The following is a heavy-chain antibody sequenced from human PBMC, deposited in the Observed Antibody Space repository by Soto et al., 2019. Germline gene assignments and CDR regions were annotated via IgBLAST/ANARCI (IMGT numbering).Heavy chain of an antibody. CDR2: INPLSGVA. Sequence: SVKVACRAPGDTLNSHYIHLVRQAPGQGLEWMGWINPLSGVANYAQKFQGRVTMTRDTSISTAYMEPKRPRSDDTAVYYCATLGPEVVLPTDSVFFWGHGTTGTVSS. J-gene: IGHJ6*02. CDR3: ATLGPEVVLPTDSVFF. D-gene: IGHD2-2*01. V-gene: IGHV1-2*02. CDR1: GDTLNSHY.